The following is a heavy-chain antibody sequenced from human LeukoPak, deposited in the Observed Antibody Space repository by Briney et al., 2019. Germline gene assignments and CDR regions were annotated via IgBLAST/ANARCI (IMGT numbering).Heavy chain of an antibody. CDR3: ARDEHQYYHASTGRFDY. D-gene: IGHD3-22*01. CDR1: GFTFSNYD. Sequence: PGGSLRLSCAASGFTFSNYDMHWVRQGIGKGLEWVSAIGDGGATYYPGSVKGRFTISRDNAKNSLSLQMNSLRAEDTAVYYCARDEHQYYHASTGRFDYWGQGTLVTVS. V-gene: IGHV3-13*01. J-gene: IGHJ4*02. CDR2: IGDGGAT.